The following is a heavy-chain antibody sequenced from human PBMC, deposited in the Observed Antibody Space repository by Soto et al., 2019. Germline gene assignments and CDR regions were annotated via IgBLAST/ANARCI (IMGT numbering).Heavy chain of an antibody. V-gene: IGHV4-31*03. CDR1: GGSLNSGNFY. Sequence: QVQLQESGPGLVKPSQTLSLTCSVPGGSLNSGNFYWTWIRQHPGKGLEWIGYIYYRGTTFYNPSLKSRITISLDTSKNQFSLKLSSVTAADTAVYFCARGGYYGSSGWGAFDIWGQGTLVTMSS. CDR3: ARGGYYGSSGWGAFDI. D-gene: IGHD3-22*01. J-gene: IGHJ3*02. CDR2: IYYRGTT.